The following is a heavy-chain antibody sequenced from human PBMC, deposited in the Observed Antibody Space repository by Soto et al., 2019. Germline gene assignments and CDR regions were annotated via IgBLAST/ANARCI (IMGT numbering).Heavy chain of an antibody. CDR2: ISPNIGKT. D-gene: IGHD3-3*01. V-gene: IGHV1-18*01. CDR3: ARDYDFYFDY. Sequence: ASVKVSCKASGYTFTSYGISWVRQAPGQGLEWMGWISPNIGKTNYAQKLQGRVTITTDESTSTAYMELSSLRSEDTAVYYCARDYDFYFDYWGQGTLVTVSS. J-gene: IGHJ4*02. CDR1: GYTFTSYG.